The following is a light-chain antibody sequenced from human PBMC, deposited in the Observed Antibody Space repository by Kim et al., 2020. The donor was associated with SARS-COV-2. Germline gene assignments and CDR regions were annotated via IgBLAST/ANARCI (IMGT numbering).Light chain of an antibody. J-gene: IGLJ3*02. CDR3: NSRDSSGDHVV. V-gene: IGLV3-19*01. CDR1: SLRSYY. CDR2: GKN. Sequence: AVGQTVKITCQGDSLRSYYESWCQQKPGQAPVLVIYGKNSRPSEIPDRFSGSSSGNTASLTITGAQAEDEADYYCNSRDSSGDHVVFGGGTQLTVL.